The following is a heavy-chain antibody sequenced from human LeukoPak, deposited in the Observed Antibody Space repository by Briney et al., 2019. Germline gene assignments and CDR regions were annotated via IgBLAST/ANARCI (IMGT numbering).Heavy chain of an antibody. J-gene: IGHJ4*02. CDR1: GFTFRSYG. D-gene: IGHD3-16*01. CDR2: ISYDGSKE. CDR3: AKEYDSLYYFDY. V-gene: IGHV3-30*18. Sequence: GGSLRLSCAASGFTFRSYGMHWVRQAPGEGLEWVAVISYDGSKEHYGDSVKGRFSISRDNSKNTLYLQMNSLRAEDTAVYYCAKEYDSLYYFDYWGQETLVTVSS.